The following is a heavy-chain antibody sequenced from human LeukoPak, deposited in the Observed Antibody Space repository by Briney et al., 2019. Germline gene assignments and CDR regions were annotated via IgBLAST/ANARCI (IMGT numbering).Heavy chain of an antibody. CDR1: GGSISSSSYY. D-gene: IGHD2-2*01. V-gene: IGHV4-39*07. Sequence: SETLSLTCTVSGGSISSSSYYWGWIRQPPGKGLEWIGSIYYSGSTYYNPSLKSRVTISADTSKNQFSLKLTSVTAADTAVYYCARDATGYCSSTSCYFGYWGQGTLVTVSS. CDR2: IYYSGST. J-gene: IGHJ4*02. CDR3: ARDATGYCSSTSCYFGY.